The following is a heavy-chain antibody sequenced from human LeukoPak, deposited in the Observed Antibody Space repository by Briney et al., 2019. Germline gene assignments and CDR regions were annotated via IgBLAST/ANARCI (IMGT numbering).Heavy chain of an antibody. CDR1: GASISSSNW. Sequence: SGTLSLTCAVSGASISSSNWWSWVRQPPGKGLEWIGEIYHSGGTNYNPSLKSRVTISVDKSKNQFSLKLSSVTAADTAVYYCAIGAVAGSDGFDIWGQGTMVTVSS. CDR2: IYHSGGT. CDR3: AIGAVAGSDGFDI. D-gene: IGHD6-19*01. J-gene: IGHJ3*02. V-gene: IGHV4-4*02.